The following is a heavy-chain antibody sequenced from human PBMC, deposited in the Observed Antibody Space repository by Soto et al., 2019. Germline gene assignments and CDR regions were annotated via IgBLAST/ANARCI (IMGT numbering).Heavy chain of an antibody. CDR2: IIPVFNTA. V-gene: IGHV1-69*01. D-gene: IGHD3-22*01. J-gene: IGHJ4*02. CDR3: ARGGSGYVWFNEF. Sequence: QEQLVQSGAEVKKPGSSVKVSCKDPGGLFSSYAISWVRQAPGQGLEWVGGIIPVFNTAYYAEKFQARVTITADESTNTAYMELSSLRSEDTAMNYCARGGSGYVWFNEFWGQGTLVTVSS. CDR1: GGLFSSYA.